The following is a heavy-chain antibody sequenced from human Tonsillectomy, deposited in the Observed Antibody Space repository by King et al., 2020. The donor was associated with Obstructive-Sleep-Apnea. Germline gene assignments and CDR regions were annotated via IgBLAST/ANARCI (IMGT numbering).Heavy chain of an antibody. J-gene: IGHJ4*02. CDR1: GGSISSGGYY. V-gene: IGHV4-31*03. Sequence: VQLQESGPGLVKPSQTLSLTCTVSGGSISSGGYYWSWIRQHPGKGLGWIGYIYYSGSTYYNPSLKNRVTISVDTSKNQFSLKLSSVPAADTAVYYCAGGYYGSGSPFDYWGQGTLVTVSS. D-gene: IGHD3-10*01. CDR3: AGGYYGSGSPFDY. CDR2: IYYSGST.